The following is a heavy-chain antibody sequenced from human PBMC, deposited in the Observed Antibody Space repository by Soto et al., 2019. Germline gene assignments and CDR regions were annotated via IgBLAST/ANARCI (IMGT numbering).Heavy chain of an antibody. D-gene: IGHD6-19*01. CDR2: ISGSGGSA. V-gene: IGHV3-23*01. CDR3: AKESIAVAGTDGMDV. Sequence: GGSLRLSCAASGFTFGSYAMSWVRQAPGKGLEWVSAISGSGGSAYYADSVKGRFTISRDNSKNTLYLQMNSLRAEDTAVYYCAKESIAVAGTDGMDVWGQGTTVTVSS. CDR1: GFTFGSYA. J-gene: IGHJ6*02.